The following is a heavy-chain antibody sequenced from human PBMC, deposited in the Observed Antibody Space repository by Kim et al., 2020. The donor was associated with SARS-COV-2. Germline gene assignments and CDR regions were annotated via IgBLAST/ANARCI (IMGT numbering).Heavy chain of an antibody. D-gene: IGHD3-22*01. CDR3: ARGPQGYYDSSGYYYERGSYFDY. CDR2: IIPIFGTA. CDR1: GGTFSSYA. J-gene: IGHJ4*02. V-gene: IGHV1-69*13. Sequence: SVKVSCKASGGTFSSYAISWVRQAPGQGLEWMGGIIPIFGTANYAQKFQGRVTITADESTSTAYMELSSLRSEDTAVYYCARGPQGYYDSSGYYYERGSYFDYWGQGTLVTVSS.